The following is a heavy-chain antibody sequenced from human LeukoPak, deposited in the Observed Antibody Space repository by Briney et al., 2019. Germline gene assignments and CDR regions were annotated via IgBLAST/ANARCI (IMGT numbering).Heavy chain of an antibody. Sequence: SSETLSLTCAVSGGSISSSNWWSWVRQPPGKGLEWIGEIYHSGSTNYNPSLKSRVTISVDTSKNQFSLKLSSVTAADTAVYYCARVPHYYDSSGYHRALDSWGQGTLVTVSS. CDR2: IYHSGST. D-gene: IGHD3-22*01. V-gene: IGHV4-4*02. CDR1: GGSISSSNW. CDR3: ARVPHYYDSSGYHRALDS. J-gene: IGHJ4*02.